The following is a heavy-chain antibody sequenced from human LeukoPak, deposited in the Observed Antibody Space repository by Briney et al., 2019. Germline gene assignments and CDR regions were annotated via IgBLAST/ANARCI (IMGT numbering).Heavy chain of an antibody. Sequence: GGSLRLSCAASGFTFSTYSMNWDRQAPGKGLEWVSFIDTSTSYIYYGDSVKGRFTISRDNAKNSLYLQMNGLRAEDTAVYYCARGRSITLLRGVAMSDGFDIWGQGAMVTVSS. D-gene: IGHD3-10*01. V-gene: IGHV3-21*01. CDR3: ARGRSITLLRGVAMSDGFDI. CDR1: GFTFSTYS. CDR2: IDTSTSYI. J-gene: IGHJ3*02.